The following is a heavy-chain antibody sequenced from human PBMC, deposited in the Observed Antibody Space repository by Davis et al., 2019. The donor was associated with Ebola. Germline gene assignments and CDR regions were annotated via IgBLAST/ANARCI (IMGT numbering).Heavy chain of an antibody. Sequence: AASVKVSCKASGYTFTSYYMHWVRQAPGQGLEWMGVINPSGGNTNYAQKFQDRVTVTRDTSTSTVYMELSGLRSEDTAVYYCARDKEWLEYHLDYWGQGTLVTVSS. CDR3: ARDKEWLEYHLDY. CDR1: GYTFTSYY. J-gene: IGHJ4*02. D-gene: IGHD6-19*01. CDR2: INPSGGNT. V-gene: IGHV1-46*01.